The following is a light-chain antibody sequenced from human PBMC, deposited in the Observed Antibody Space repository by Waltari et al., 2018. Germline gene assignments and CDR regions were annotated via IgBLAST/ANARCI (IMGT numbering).Light chain of an antibody. CDR1: QRVSSSY. CDR2: GAS. V-gene: IGKV3-20*01. CDR3: QQYGSPLT. J-gene: IGKJ4*01. Sequence: ELVLTQSPGTLSLSPGESATLSCSTSQRVSSSYLAWYQQKPGQAPRLLIDGASSRATGIPDRGSGSGSGTDFTLTISRLEPEDFAVYYCQQYGSPLTFGGGTKVEIK.